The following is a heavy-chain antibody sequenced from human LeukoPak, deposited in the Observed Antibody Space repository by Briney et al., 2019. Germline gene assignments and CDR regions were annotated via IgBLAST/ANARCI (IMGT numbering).Heavy chain of an antibody. CDR2: INYSGST. D-gene: IGHD3-16*02. V-gene: IGHV4-34*01. CDR3: ARGSRDYIWGSYRYTLAEYFQH. CDR1: GGSFSGYY. Sequence: SETLSLTCAVYGGSFSGYYWSWIRQPPGKGLEWIGEINYSGSTNYNPSLKSRVTISVDTFKNQFSLKLSSVTAADTAVYYCARGSRDYIWGSYRYTLAEYFQHWGQGTLVTVSS. J-gene: IGHJ1*01.